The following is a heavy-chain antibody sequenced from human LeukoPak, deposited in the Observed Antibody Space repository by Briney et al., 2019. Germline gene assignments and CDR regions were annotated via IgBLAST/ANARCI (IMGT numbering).Heavy chain of an antibody. CDR1: GFTFSDHY. V-gene: IGHV3-72*01. Sequence: HPGGSLRLSCAASGFTFSDHYMDWVRQAPGKGLEWVGRTRNKANSYTTEYAASVKGRFTISRDDSKNSLYLQMNSLKTEDTAVYYCARDVGANTDYWGQRTLVTVSS. CDR2: TRNKANSYTT. D-gene: IGHD1-26*01. CDR3: ARDVGANTDY. J-gene: IGHJ4*02.